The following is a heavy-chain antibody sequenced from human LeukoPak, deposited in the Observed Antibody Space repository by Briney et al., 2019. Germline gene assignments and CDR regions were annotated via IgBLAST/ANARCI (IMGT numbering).Heavy chain of an antibody. Sequence: PSETLSLTCTVSGGSISGSNWWNWVRQPPGKGLEWIGEIYHSGSTYYNPSLKSRVTISVDTSKNQFSLKLSSVTAADTAVYYCARRDSSGWYYFDYWGQGTLVTVSS. CDR2: IYHSGST. D-gene: IGHD6-19*01. V-gene: IGHV4-4*02. CDR1: GGSISGSNW. J-gene: IGHJ4*02. CDR3: ARRDSSGWYYFDY.